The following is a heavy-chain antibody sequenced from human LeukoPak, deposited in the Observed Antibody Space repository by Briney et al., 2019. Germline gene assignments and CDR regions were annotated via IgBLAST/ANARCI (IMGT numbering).Heavy chain of an antibody. D-gene: IGHD3-16*01. CDR3: ARDVGEGDYYYGMDV. CDR2: IYYSGST. Sequence: SETLSVTCTVSGGSISSGGYYWSWIRQHPGKGLEWIGYIYYSGSTNYNPSLKSRVTISVDTSKNQFSLKLSSVTAADTAVYYCARDVGEGDYYYGMDVWGQGTTVTVSS. V-gene: IGHV4-61*08. J-gene: IGHJ6*02. CDR1: GGSISSGGYY.